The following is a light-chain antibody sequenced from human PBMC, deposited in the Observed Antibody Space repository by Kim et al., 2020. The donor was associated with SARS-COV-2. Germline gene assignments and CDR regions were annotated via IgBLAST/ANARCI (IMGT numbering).Light chain of an antibody. CDR3: SSYTGSSTYV. CDR1: SSDVGGYNY. V-gene: IGLV2-14*04. CDR2: YFS. J-gene: IGLJ1*01. Sequence: GQSITISNPGTSSDVGGYNYVSWYQQHPGKAPKLMIYYFSKRPSGVSNRFSGSKSGNTASLTISGLQAEDEADYYCSSYTGSSTYVFGAGTQLTVL.